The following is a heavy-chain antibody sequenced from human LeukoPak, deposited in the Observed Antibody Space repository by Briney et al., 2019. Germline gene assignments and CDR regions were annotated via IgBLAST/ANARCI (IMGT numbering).Heavy chain of an antibody. V-gene: IGHV4-39*01. CDR3: ARPYSSGWYGIDY. CDR2: IYYSGST. CDR1: GGSISSCSYY. Sequence: SETLSLTCTVSGGSISSCSYYWGGIRQPPGKGLEWHGSIYYSGSTYYHPSLKSRVNISVDTSKNQFSLKLNSVTAADTAVYYCARPYSSGWYGIDYWGQGTLVTVSS. J-gene: IGHJ4*02. D-gene: IGHD6-19*01.